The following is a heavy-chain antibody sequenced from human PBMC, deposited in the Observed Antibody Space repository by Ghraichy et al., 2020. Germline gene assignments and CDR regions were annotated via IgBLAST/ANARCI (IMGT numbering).Heavy chain of an antibody. CDR1: GGSFSGYY. D-gene: IGHD3-22*01. V-gene: IGHV4-34*01. CDR3: ARVLSYGSSGYLGFDY. Sequence: SETLSLTCAVYGGSFSGYYWSWIRQRPGKGLEWIGEINHSGSTNYNPSLKSRVTISVDTSKNQFSLKLSSVTAADTAVYYCARVLSYGSSGYLGFDYWGQGTLVTVSS. CDR2: INHSGST. J-gene: IGHJ4*02.